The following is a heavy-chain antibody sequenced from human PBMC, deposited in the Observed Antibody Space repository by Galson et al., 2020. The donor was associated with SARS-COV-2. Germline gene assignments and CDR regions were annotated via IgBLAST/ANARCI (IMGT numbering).Heavy chain of an antibody. D-gene: IGHD5-12*01. J-gene: IGHJ4*02. V-gene: IGHV3-30*04. CDR2: ISYDGSNK. CDR3: ARDHGDGYNSLYY. CDR1: GFNFSRYA. Sequence: QAGGSLRLSCAASGFNFSRYAMHQVRQAPGKGLEWVAVISYDGSNKYYANSVKGRFTISRDNSKDTLYLQMNSLRAEDTAVYYCARDHGDGYNSLYYWGQGTLVTVSS.